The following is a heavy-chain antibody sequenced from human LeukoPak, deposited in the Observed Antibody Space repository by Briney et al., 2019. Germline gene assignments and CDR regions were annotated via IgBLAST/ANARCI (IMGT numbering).Heavy chain of an antibody. D-gene: IGHD6-13*01. V-gene: IGHV1-69*13. CDR1: GGTFSSYA. Sequence: GASVKVSCKASGGTFSSYAISWVRQAPGQGLEWMGGIIPIFGTANYAQKFQGRVTITADESTSTAYMELSSLRSEDTAVYYCAREVFSTLTAFDIWGQGTMVTVSS. CDR2: IIPIFGTA. CDR3: AREVFSTLTAFDI. J-gene: IGHJ3*02.